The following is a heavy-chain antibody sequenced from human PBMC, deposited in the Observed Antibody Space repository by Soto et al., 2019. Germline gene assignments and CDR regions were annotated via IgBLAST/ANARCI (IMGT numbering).Heavy chain of an antibody. J-gene: IGHJ5*02. D-gene: IGHD2-21*02. Sequence: QVKLVQSGAEVKQPGSSVKVSCKASGGTFSSYSFSWVRQAHGQGLEWLGGITPIFGTVHYAQNFRGRVTITADKSTNIVNMELSSLRSEDTAVFYCAREGDTLEGRGVFFSWGQGTLVTVSS. V-gene: IGHV1-69*06. CDR3: AREGDTLEGRGVFFS. CDR2: ITPIFGTV. CDR1: GGTFSSYS.